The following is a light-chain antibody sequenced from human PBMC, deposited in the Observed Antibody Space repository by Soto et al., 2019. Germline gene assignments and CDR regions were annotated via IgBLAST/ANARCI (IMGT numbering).Light chain of an antibody. CDR1: QSVSSSY. V-gene: IGKV3-20*01. CDR3: QQYIRWPLT. CDR2: GAS. Sequence: EIVLTQSPGTLSLSPGERGTLSCRASQSVSSSYLAWYQQKPGQAPRLLIYGASSRATGIPDRFSGSGSGTDFTLTISRLEPEDFAVYYCQQYIRWPLTFGGGTKVDIK. J-gene: IGKJ4*01.